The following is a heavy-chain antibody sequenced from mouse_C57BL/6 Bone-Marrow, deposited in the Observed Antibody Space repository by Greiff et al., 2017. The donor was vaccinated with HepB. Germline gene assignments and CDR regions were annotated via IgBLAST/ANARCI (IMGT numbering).Heavy chain of an antibody. CDR3: AKGGLLHDFDY. V-gene: IGHV2-3*01. CDR2: IWGDGST. CDR1: GFSLTSYG. D-gene: IGHD2-1*01. Sequence: QVQLQQSGPGLVAPSQRLSITCTVSGFSLTSYGVSWVRQPPGKGLEWLGVIWGDGSTNYHSALISRLSISKDNSKSQVFLRLNSLQTDDTATYCCAKGGLLHDFDYWGQGTTLTVSS. J-gene: IGHJ2*01.